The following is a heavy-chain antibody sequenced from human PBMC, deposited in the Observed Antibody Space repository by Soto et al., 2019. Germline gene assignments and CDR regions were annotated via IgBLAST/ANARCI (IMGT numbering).Heavy chain of an antibody. J-gene: IGHJ4*02. CDR2: LYGSGRGI. Sequence: VQLLESGGALVQPGGSLRLSCAASGFTFSNYAMIWIRQVPGKGLEWVSGLYGSGRGIHYADSVKGRFTISRDESQNTLYLQMNSLKTEDTAVYYCTSLYYGHWGQGTLVTVSS. CDR1: GFTFSNYA. CDR3: TSLYYGH. V-gene: IGHV3-23*01. D-gene: IGHD3-3*01.